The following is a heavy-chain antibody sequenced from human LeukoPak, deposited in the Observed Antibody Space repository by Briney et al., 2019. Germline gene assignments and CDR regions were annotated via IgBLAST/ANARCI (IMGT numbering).Heavy chain of an antibody. CDR1: GSSLSYYA. J-gene: IGHJ4*02. V-gene: IGHV3-33*01. CDR3: ARGTSDGPVAQLGH. Sequence: HPGRSLRLSCAASGSSLSYYAMPWVRQAPGKGLEWVSVIWYDGSEKYYVDSVKGRFTISRDNSKNTLYLQMNSLRVEDTAVYYCARGTSDGPVAQLGHWGQGTLVTVAS. D-gene: IGHD1-1*01. CDR2: IWYDGSEK.